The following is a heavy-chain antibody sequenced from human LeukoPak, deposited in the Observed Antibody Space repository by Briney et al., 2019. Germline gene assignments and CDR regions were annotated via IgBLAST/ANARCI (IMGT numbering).Heavy chain of an antibody. CDR2: IYTSGST. D-gene: IGHD2-2*01. CDR3: AREGTPPRRGYCSSTSCYEGDAFDI. CDR1: GGSISSGGYY. Sequence: SETLSLTCTVSGGSISSGGYYWSWIRQPAGKGLEWIGRIYTSGSTNYIPSLKSRVTISVDTSKNQFSLKLSSVTAADTAVYYCAREGTPPRRGYCSSTSCYEGDAFDIWGQGTMVTVSS. J-gene: IGHJ3*02. V-gene: IGHV4-61*02.